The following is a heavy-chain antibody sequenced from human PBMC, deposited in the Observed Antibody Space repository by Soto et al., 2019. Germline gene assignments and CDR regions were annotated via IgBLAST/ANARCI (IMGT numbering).Heavy chain of an antibody. Sequence: QVQLVQSGAEVKKPGSSVKVSCKASGGTFSSYAISWVRQAPGQGLEWMGGIIPIFGTANYAQKFQGRVTITAAESTSTAYMELSSLRSEDTAVYYCARGEWFGELDYYYYGMDVWGQGTTVTVSS. CDR1: GGTFSSYA. CDR3: ARGEWFGELDYYYYGMDV. J-gene: IGHJ6*02. CDR2: IIPIFGTA. D-gene: IGHD3-10*01. V-gene: IGHV1-69*01.